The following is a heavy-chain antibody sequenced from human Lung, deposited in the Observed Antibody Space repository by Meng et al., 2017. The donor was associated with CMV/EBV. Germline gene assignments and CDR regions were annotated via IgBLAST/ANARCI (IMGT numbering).Heavy chain of an antibody. Sequence: HAHPQDPGPGLLQPSGTLSLTCAVSGCSISSSNWWSWVRQPPGKGLEWIGEIYHSGSTNYNPSLKSRVTISVDKSKNQFSLKLSSVTAADTAVYYCASFPPPGKQWLVTDYWGQGTLVTVSS. CDR2: IYHSGST. V-gene: IGHV4-4*02. J-gene: IGHJ4*02. CDR3: ASFPPPGKQWLVTDY. D-gene: IGHD6-19*01. CDR1: GCSISSSNW.